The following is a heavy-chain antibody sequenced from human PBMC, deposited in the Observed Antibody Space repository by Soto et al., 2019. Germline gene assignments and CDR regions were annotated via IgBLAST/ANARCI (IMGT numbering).Heavy chain of an antibody. CDR2: ISSSSSYI. CDR3: ARDLGSVPSGNVPAASYYYYGMDV. CDR1: GFTLSSYS. Sequence: GGSLRLSCAASGFTLSSYSMNWVRQAPGKGLEWVSSISSSSSYIYYADSVKGRFTISRDNAKNSLYLQMNSLRAEDTAVYYCARDLGSVPSGNVPAASYYYYGMDVWGQGTTVTVSS. D-gene: IGHD2-2*01. J-gene: IGHJ6*02. V-gene: IGHV3-21*01.